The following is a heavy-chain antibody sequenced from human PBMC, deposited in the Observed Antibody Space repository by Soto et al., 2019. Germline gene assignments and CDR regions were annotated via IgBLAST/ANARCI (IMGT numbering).Heavy chain of an antibody. V-gene: IGHV3-15*01. D-gene: IGHD2-2*01. CDR3: TTEGYCSSTSCLDHYYYGMDV. Sequence: LRLSCAASGFTSSNAWMSWVRQAPGKGLEWVGRIKSKTDGGTTDYAAPVKGRFTISRDDSKNTLYLQMNSLKTEDTAVYYCTTEGYCSSTSCLDHYYYGMDVWGQGTTVTVSS. CDR2: IKSKTDGGTT. J-gene: IGHJ6*02. CDR1: GFTSSNAW.